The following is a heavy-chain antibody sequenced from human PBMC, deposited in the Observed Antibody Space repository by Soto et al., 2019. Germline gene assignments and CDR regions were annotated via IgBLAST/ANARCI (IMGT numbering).Heavy chain of an antibody. CDR3: TRAAWFPYLSFY. CDR1: GFSFSSYG. J-gene: IGHJ4*02. V-gene: IGHV3-48*03. Sequence: PGGSLRLSCKASGFSFSSYGMHWVRQAPGKGLEWISYISSSGTTAYYASSVEGRFTISRDNANNSVYLQMDSLRAEDTALYYCTRAAWFPYLSFYWGQGALVTVSS. D-gene: IGHD3-10*01. CDR2: ISSSGTTA.